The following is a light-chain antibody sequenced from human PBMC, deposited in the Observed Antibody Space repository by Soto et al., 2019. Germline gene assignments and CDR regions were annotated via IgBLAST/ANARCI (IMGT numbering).Light chain of an antibody. J-gene: IGLJ1*01. CDR1: SSDIGHYNY. CDR3: SSYTSTSSYV. V-gene: IGLV2-14*01. CDR2: GVR. Sequence: QSVLTQPASVSGSPGQSITISCTVSSSDIGHYNYVSWYQQYPGKAPKLMIYGVRNRPSGISNRFSGSKSANTASLTISGLQADDEADYYCSSYTSTSSYVFGTGTNVTVL.